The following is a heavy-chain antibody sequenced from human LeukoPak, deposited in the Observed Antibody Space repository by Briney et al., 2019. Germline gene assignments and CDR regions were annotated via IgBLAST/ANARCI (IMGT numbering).Heavy chain of an antibody. Sequence: PGGSLRLSCAASKFPLRNYAMPWVRQAPGRGLGWVAVIWYDGSNKYYADSVKGRFTISRDNSKNTLYLQMNSLRAEDTAVYYCAREGYDSTFDYWGQGTLVTVSS. CDR1: KFPLRNYA. CDR2: IWYDGSNK. D-gene: IGHD3-22*01. CDR3: AREGYDSTFDY. J-gene: IGHJ4*02. V-gene: IGHV3-33*08.